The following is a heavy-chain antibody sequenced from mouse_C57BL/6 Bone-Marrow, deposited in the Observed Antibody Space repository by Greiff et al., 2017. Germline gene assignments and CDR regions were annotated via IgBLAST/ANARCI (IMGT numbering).Heavy chain of an antibody. CDR3: TSYCNYLYAMDY. CDR1: GYNIKDDY. Sequence: VHVQQSGAELVRPGASVKLSCTASGYNIKDDYMHWVKQRPEQGLEWIGWIDPENGDTEYAPKFQGKATITADTSSSTAYLQLSSLTSEDSAVYYCTSYCNYLYAMDYWGQGTSVTVSS. D-gene: IGHD2-1*01. J-gene: IGHJ4*01. V-gene: IGHV14-4*01. CDR2: IDPENGDT.